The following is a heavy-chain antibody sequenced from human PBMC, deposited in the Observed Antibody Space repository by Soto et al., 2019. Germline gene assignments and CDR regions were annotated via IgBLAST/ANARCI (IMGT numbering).Heavy chain of an antibody. CDR1: GFTFSSYG. Sequence: GGSLILSCAASGFTFSSYGMHWVRQAPGKGLEWVAVIWYDGSNKYYAASVKGRFTISRDTSKHTLYMQMNSLRAEATAVYYCARYVFTMVRRMVAIMDGWGKG. CDR3: ARYVFTMVRRMVAIMDG. V-gene: IGHV3-33*01. CDR2: IWYDGSNK. D-gene: IGHD3-10*01. J-gene: IGHJ6*04.